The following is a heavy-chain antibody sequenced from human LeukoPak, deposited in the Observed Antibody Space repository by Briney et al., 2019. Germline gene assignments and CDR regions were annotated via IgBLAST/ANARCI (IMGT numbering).Heavy chain of an antibody. Sequence: PGGSLRLSCAASGFTFSNAWMSWVRQAPGKGLEWVGRIKSKTDGGTTDYAAPVKGRFTISRDDSKNTLYLQMNSLRAEDTAVYYCARALVLAAHWVYYGTDVWGQGTTVTVSS. J-gene: IGHJ6*02. CDR1: GFTFSNAW. D-gene: IGHD6-13*01. V-gene: IGHV3-15*01. CDR2: IKSKTDGGTT. CDR3: ARALVLAAHWVYYGTDV.